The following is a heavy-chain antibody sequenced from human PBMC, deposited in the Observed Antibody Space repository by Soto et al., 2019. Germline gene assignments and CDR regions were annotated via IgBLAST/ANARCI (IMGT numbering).Heavy chain of an antibody. D-gene: IGHD6-19*01. V-gene: IGHV4-34*01. CDR2: LDQSRGT. Sequence: SETLSLTCAVVGDSLRGQSWNWIRQSPGKGLEWIGELDQSRGTNYNPSLKSRAIISDDTSKNQFSLTLTSVTAADTAVYYCAREDSNGWSGESLDVWGQGTTVTVSS. J-gene: IGHJ6*02. CDR3: AREDSNGWSGESLDV. CDR1: GDSLRGQS.